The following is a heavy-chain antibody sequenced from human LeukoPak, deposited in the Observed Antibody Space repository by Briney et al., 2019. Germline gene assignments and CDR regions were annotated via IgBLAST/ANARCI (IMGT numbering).Heavy chain of an antibody. D-gene: IGHD3-22*01. Sequence: ASVNVSCKASGYTFTSYGISWVRQAPGQGLEWMGWISAYNGNTNYAQKLQGRVTMTTDTSTSTAYMELRSLRSDDTAVYYCAIPYYYDSSGYYNQYYFDYWGQGTLVTVSS. CDR3: AIPYYYDSSGYYNQYYFDY. CDR1: GYTFTSYG. V-gene: IGHV1-18*01. J-gene: IGHJ4*02. CDR2: ISAYNGNT.